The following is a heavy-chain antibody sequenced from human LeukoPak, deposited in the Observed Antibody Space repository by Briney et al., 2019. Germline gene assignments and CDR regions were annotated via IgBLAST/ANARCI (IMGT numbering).Heavy chain of an antibody. CDR1: GFTFSSYW. Sequence: GSLRLSCAASGFTFSSYWMHWVRQAPGKGLVWVSRINSDGSSTSYADSVKGRFTISRDNAKNTLYLQMNSLRAEDTAVYYCARDASRCSGGSCYDPSFDYWGQGTLVTVSS. CDR3: ARDASRCSGGSCYDPSFDY. V-gene: IGHV3-74*01. CDR2: INSDGSST. J-gene: IGHJ4*02. D-gene: IGHD2-15*01.